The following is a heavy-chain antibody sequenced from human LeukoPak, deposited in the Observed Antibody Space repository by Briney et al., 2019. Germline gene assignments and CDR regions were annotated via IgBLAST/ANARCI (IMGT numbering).Heavy chain of an antibody. CDR1: GFTFSSFD. V-gene: IGHV3-13*01. CDR2: IGTASDT. Sequence: GGSLRLSCAASGFTFSSFDMHWVRQPTGQGLEWVSTIGTASDTYYPGSVEGRFALSRDNAKNSLYLQMNSLTAGDTAVYYCARGPPRGKYYYMDVWGKGTTVTVSS. J-gene: IGHJ6*03. D-gene: IGHD1-1*01. CDR3: ARGPPRGKYYYMDV.